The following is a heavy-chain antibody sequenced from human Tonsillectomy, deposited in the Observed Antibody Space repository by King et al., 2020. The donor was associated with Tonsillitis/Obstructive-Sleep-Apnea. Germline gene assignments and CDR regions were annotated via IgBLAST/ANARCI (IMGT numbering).Heavy chain of an antibody. V-gene: IGHV3-23*04. Sequence: VQLVESGGGLVQPGGSLRLSCGASGFTFSNYAMSWVRQAPGEGLEWVSAISPSGGTTYFADSVKGSFTIYRDNSKNTLCLQMNSLRAEDTAVYYCAKGKSVEMATIRPYYSYYAMDGWGQGTSVTASS. D-gene: IGHD5-24*01. CDR2: ISPSGGTT. CDR3: AKGKSVEMATIRPYYSYYAMDG. J-gene: IGHJ6*02. CDR1: GFTFSNYA.